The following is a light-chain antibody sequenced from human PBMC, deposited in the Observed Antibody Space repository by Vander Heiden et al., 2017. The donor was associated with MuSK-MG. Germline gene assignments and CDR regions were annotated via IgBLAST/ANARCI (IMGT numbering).Light chain of an antibody. CDR1: TSDVGRYNY. Sequence: QSALTQPAPVSGSPGQSSTISCTGTTSDVGRYNYVSWYQQHPVKAPKLMIYDVSDRPSVVSNRFSGSKSGNTASLTISGLQAEDEADYYCSSYTSTSTLYVFGTGTKVTVL. CDR3: SSYTSTSTLYV. J-gene: IGLJ1*01. V-gene: IGLV2-14*03. CDR2: DVS.